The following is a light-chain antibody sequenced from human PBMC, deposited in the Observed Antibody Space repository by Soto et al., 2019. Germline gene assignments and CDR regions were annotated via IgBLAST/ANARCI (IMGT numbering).Light chain of an antibody. CDR3: QQRSNSLT. Sequence: EIVLTQSPATLSWSPGERATLSCRASQSVSNYLAWYQQKPGQAPRLLIYDASTRATGIPARFSGSVSGTDFTLTISGLEPEHFTLYYCQQRSNSLTFGQGTRLEIK. J-gene: IGKJ5*01. V-gene: IGKV3-11*01. CDR2: DAS. CDR1: QSVSNY.